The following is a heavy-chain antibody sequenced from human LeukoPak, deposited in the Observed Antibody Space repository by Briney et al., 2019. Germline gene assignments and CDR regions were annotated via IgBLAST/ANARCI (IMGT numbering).Heavy chain of an antibody. D-gene: IGHD2-15*01. CDR2: INHSGST. Sequence: GSLRLSCAASGFTFSSYSMNWVRQAPGKGLEWIGEINHSGSTNYNPSLKSRVTISVDTSKNQFSLKLSSVTAADTAVYYCARGHYGSADRFDYWGQGTLVTVSS. V-gene: IGHV4-34*01. CDR1: GFTFSSYS. J-gene: IGHJ4*02. CDR3: ARGHYGSADRFDY.